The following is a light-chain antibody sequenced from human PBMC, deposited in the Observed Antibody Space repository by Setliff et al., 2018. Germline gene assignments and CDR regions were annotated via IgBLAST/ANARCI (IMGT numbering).Light chain of an antibody. Sequence: QSVLTQPASVSGSPGQSITISCTDTSGDLATYNWVSWQQHHRRKGPNLIIYEVVHRSPGVSDRFSASKSGNTASLTISGLQADDEATYYCASYAATATGTWVFGGGTKVTVL. CDR1: SGDLATYNW. CDR3: ASYAATATGTWV. V-gene: IGLV2-14*01. J-gene: IGLJ3*02. CDR2: EVV.